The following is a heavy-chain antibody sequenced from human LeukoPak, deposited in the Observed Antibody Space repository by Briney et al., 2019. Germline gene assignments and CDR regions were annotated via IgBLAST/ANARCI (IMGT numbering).Heavy chain of an antibody. D-gene: IGHD3-22*01. CDR1: GFTFSSYA. CDR2: ISGSGGST. Sequence: GGSLRLSCAASGFTFSSYAMSWVRQAPGKGLEWVSAISGSGGSTYYADSVKGRFTISRDNAKNSLYLQMNSLRAEDTAVYYCARDHNYYDRSGYLNPIYYYYYGMDVWGQGTTVTVSS. V-gene: IGHV3-23*01. CDR3: ARDHNYYDRSGYLNPIYYYYYGMDV. J-gene: IGHJ6*02.